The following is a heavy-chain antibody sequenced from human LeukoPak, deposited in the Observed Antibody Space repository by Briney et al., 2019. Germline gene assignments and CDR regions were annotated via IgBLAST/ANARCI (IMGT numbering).Heavy chain of an antibody. J-gene: IGHJ4*02. Sequence: GASVKVSCKASGYTFTGYYIHWVRQAPGQGLEWMGWINPNSGGTNYAQKFQGRVTMTRDTSISTAYMELSRLRSDDTAVYYCARERDSGSPTGFDYWGQGTLVTVSS. V-gene: IGHV1-2*02. CDR3: ARERDSGSPTGFDY. CDR2: INPNSGGT. D-gene: IGHD1-26*01. CDR1: GYTFTGYY.